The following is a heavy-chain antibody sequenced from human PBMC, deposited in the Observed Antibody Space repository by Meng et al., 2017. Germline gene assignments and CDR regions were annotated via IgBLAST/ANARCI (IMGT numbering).Heavy chain of an antibody. CDR1: GFTFSSYA. J-gene: IGHJ4*02. CDR3: ARTTYYYDSSGPWVFDY. D-gene: IGHD3-22*01. CDR2: ISSNGGST. Sequence: GESLKISCASSGFTFSSYAMHWVRQAPGKGLEYVSAISSNGGSTYYANSVNGRFTISIDNSKNTLYLQMGSLRAEDMAVYYCARTTYYYDSSGPWVFDYWGQGTLVTVSS. V-gene: IGHV3-64*01.